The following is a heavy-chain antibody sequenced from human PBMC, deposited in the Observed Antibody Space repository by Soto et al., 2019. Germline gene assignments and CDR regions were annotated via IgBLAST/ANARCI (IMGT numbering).Heavy chain of an antibody. CDR2: IYYTGST. J-gene: IGHJ4*02. Sequence: QVQLQESGPGLVKPSQTLSLTCTVSGGSISSGDYNWSWIRQPPGKGLEWIGYIYYTGSTYYNPSLESRVTISVDTSKKQFSLKLIFVTAADTAVYYCARVVLVGATLPYQHDYWGQGTLVTVSS. V-gene: IGHV4-30-4*01. D-gene: IGHD2-15*01. CDR1: GGSISSGDYN. CDR3: ARVVLVGATLPYQHDY.